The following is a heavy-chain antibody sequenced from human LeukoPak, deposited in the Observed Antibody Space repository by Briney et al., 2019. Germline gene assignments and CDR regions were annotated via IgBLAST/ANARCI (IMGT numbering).Heavy chain of an antibody. Sequence: GGSLRLSCAASGFTFSSYAMHWVRQAPGKGLERVAVIWFDGSNKYFADSVKGRFTISRDNSKNTMYLHMDSLRDEDTAVYYCARERSSSSAWEYNWFDPWGQGTLVTVSS. CDR1: GFTFSSYA. CDR3: ARERSSSSAWEYNWFDP. CDR2: IWFDGSNK. D-gene: IGHD6-19*01. J-gene: IGHJ5*02. V-gene: IGHV3-33*01.